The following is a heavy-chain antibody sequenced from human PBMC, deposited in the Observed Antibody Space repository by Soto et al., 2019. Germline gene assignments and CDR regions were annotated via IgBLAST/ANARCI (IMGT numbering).Heavy chain of an antibody. J-gene: IGHJ6*02. V-gene: IGHV3-33*01. Sequence: PGGSLRLSCAASGFTFSSYGMHWVRQAPGKGLEWVAVIWYDGSNKYYADSVKGRFTISRDNSKNTLYLQMNSLRAEDTAVYYCARDHFGYCSGGSCYGMDVWGQGTTVTVSS. D-gene: IGHD2-15*01. CDR1: GFTFSSYG. CDR2: IWYDGSNK. CDR3: ARDHFGYCSGGSCYGMDV.